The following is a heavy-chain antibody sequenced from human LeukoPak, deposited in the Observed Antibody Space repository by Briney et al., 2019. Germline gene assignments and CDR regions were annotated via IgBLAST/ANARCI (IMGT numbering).Heavy chain of an antibody. CDR1: GFTFSDYY. CDR3: ARGLWFGDENPPYFDY. V-gene: IGHV3-11*01. J-gene: IGHJ4*02. CDR2: ISSSGSTI. D-gene: IGHD3-10*01. Sequence: GGSLRLSCAASGFTFSDYYMSWIRQAPGKGLEWVSYISSSGSTIYYADSVKGRFTISRDNAKNSLYLQMNSLRAEDTAVYYCARGLWFGDENPPYFDYWGQGTLVTVSS.